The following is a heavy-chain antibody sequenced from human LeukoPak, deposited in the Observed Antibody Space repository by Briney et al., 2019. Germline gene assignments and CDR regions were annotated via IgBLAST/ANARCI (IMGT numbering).Heavy chain of an antibody. CDR2: ISFSGSPT. CDR3: ARDLASGDYYYYGMDV. D-gene: IGHD3-10*01. J-gene: IGHJ6*02. Sequence: GGSLRLSCAASGFTYSDYSMSWIRQAPGEGLEWVSYISFSGSPTQYADSVKGRFTISRDNAKNSLYLQMNSLRAEDTAVYYCARDLASGDYYYYGMDVWGQGPTVTVSS. CDR1: GFTYSDYS. V-gene: IGHV3-11*04.